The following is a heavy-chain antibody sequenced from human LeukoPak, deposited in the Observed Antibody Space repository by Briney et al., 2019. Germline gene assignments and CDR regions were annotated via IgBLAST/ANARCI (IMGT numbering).Heavy chain of an antibody. J-gene: IGHJ5*02. V-gene: IGHV1-2*02. Sequence: VASVKVSCKASGYTFTGYYMHWVRQAPGQGLEWMGWINTNSGGTNYAQKFQGRVTMTRDTSISTAYMELSRLRSDDTAVYYCARDVGYSSSWYWFDPWGQGTLVTVSS. CDR2: INTNSGGT. CDR1: GYTFTGYY. D-gene: IGHD6-13*01. CDR3: ARDVGYSSSWYWFDP.